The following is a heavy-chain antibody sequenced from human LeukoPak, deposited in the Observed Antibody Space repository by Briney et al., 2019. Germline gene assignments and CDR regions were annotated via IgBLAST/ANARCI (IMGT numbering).Heavy chain of an antibody. Sequence: PSETLSLTCTASGCSISSYYWSWIRQPPGKRLEWVGYIYHSGSTNYNASLKSRVTLPVDPHKNHHSLKLTSVTAPDTAVYYCARHAAFAEYQYHLPHFDHWGQGPLVTVSS. CDR3: ARHAAFAEYQYHLPHFDH. CDR1: GCSISSYY. V-gene: IGHV4-59*08. J-gene: IGHJ4*02. CDR2: IYHSGST. D-gene: IGHD2-2*01.